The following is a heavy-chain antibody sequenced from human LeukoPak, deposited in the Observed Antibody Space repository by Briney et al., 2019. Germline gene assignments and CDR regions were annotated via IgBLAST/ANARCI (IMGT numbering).Heavy chain of an antibody. D-gene: IGHD1-20*01. Sequence: PSETLSLTCAVYGGSFSGYYWSWIRQPPGKGLEWIGEINHSGSTNYNPSLKSRVTISVDTSKNQFSLKLSSVTAADTAVYYCARDGDNWNPDAFDIWGQGTMVTVSS. CDR3: ARDGDNWNPDAFDI. V-gene: IGHV4-34*01. J-gene: IGHJ3*02. CDR1: GGSFSGYY. CDR2: INHSGST.